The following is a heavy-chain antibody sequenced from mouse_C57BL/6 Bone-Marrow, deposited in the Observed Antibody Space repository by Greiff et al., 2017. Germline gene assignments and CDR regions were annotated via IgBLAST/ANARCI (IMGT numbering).Heavy chain of an antibody. Sequence: VQLQQPGAELVRPGTSVKLSCKASGYTFTSYWMHWVKQRPGHGLEWIGVIDPSDSYTNYTQKFKGKATLTVDTSSSTAYMQLSSLTSEDSAVYYCARRGPFAYWGQGTLVTVSA. CDR3: ARRGPFAY. V-gene: IGHV1-59*01. J-gene: IGHJ3*01. CDR1: GYTFTSYW. CDR2: IDPSDSYT.